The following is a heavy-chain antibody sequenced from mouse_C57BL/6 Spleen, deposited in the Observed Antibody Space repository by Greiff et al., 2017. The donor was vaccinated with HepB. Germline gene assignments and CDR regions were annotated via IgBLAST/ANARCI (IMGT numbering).Heavy chain of an antibody. CDR3: SRSCEDALDY. Sequence: VQLQQPGAELVMPGASVKLSCKASGYTFTSYWMHWVKQRPGQGLEWIGEIDTSDSYTNYNQKFKGKSTLTVDKSSSTAYMQLSSLTSEDSAVYYCSRSCEDALDYWGQGTTLTVSS. V-gene: IGHV1-69*01. CDR1: GYTFTSYW. J-gene: IGHJ2*01. CDR2: IDTSDSYT.